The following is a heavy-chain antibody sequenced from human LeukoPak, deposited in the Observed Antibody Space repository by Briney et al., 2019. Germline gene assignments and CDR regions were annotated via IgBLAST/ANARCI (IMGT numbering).Heavy chain of an antibody. Sequence: SQTLSLTYAISGDSVSSNSAAWNWIRQSPSRGLEWLGRTYYRSKWYNDYAVSVKSRITINPDTSKNQFSLQLNSVTPEDTAVYYCARFGHSSSSTAYDAFDIWGQGTMVTVSS. CDR2: TYYRSKWYN. D-gene: IGHD6-6*01. J-gene: IGHJ3*02. V-gene: IGHV6-1*01. CDR1: GDSVSSNSAA. CDR3: ARFGHSSSSTAYDAFDI.